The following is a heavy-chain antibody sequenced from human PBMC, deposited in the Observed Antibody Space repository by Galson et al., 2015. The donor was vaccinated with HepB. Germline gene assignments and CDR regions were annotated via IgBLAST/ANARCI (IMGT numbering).Heavy chain of an antibody. CDR2: IDRNDGST. D-gene: IGHD3-10*01. J-gene: IGHJ2*01. CDR1: GFIFGDFA. CDR3: ARGVFTLLRGRRRGYYFHS. V-gene: IGHV3-20*04. Sequence: SLRLSCAASGFIFGDFAMSWVRHTPAKGLEWVSTIDRNDGSTSYADSVKGRFTISRDNAKNSLYLQMNILTSEDTALYYCARGVFTLLRGRRRGYYFHSWGRGTLVTVPS.